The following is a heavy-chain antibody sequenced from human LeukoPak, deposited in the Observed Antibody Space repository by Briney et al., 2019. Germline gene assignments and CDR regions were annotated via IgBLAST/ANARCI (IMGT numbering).Heavy chain of an antibody. J-gene: IGHJ6*03. CDR1: GGSFSGYY. CDR3: AREGINSYYYMDV. CDR2: INHSGST. D-gene: IGHD6-13*01. V-gene: IGHV4-34*01. Sequence: PSETLSLTCAVYGGSFSGYYWSWIRQPPGKGLEWIGEINHSGSTNYNPSLKSRVTISVDTSKNQFSLKLRSVTAADTAVYYCAREGINSYYYMDVWGKGTTVTVSS.